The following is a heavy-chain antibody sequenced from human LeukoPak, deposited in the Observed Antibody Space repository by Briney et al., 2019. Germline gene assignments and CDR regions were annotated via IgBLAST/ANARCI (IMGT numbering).Heavy chain of an antibody. CDR1: GFTFSSYG. Sequence: PGGSLRLSCAASGFTFSSYGMHWARQAPGKGLEWVAFIRYDGSNKYYADSVKGRFTISRDNSKNTLYLQMNSLRAEDTAVYYCAKAGYSGYGPWDYWGQGTLVTVSS. CDR3: AKAGYSGYGPWDY. J-gene: IGHJ4*02. D-gene: IGHD5-12*01. V-gene: IGHV3-30*02. CDR2: IRYDGSNK.